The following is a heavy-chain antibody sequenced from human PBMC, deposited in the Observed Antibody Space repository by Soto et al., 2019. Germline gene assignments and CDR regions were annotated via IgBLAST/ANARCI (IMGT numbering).Heavy chain of an antibody. CDR2: IYYSGST. J-gene: IGHJ3*02. CDR3: ARQQWLVLNAFDI. V-gene: IGHV4-59*11. Sequence: PSETLSLPSTVSGGYISSHYWSWIRQPPGKGLEWIGYIYYSGSTNCNPSLKGRVTISVDTSKNQFSLKLSSVTAADTAVYYCARQQWLVLNAFDIWGQGTMVTVSS. CDR1: GGYISSHY. D-gene: IGHD6-19*01.